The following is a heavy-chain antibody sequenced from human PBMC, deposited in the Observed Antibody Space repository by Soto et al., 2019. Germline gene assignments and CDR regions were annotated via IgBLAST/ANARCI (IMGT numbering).Heavy chain of an antibody. CDR1: GYTFTSYG. CDR2: ISAYNGNT. V-gene: IGHV1-18*04. J-gene: IGHJ4*02. Sequence: ASVKVSCKASGYTFTSYGISWVRQAPGQGLEWMGWISAYNGNTNYAQKLQGRVTMTTDTSTSTAYMELRSLRSDDTAVYYCARDPHPGYSSGWSAYWGPGTLVTV. D-gene: IGHD6-19*01. CDR3: ARDPHPGYSSGWSAY.